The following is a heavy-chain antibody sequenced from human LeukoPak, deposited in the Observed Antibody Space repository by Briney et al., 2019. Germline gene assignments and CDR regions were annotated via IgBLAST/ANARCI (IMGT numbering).Heavy chain of an antibody. Sequence: PSETLSLTCTVSGGSISSYYWSWIRQPPGKGLEWIGYIYYSGSTNYNPSLRSRVTISVDTSKNQFSLKLSSVTAADTAVYYCARGLSGYSYGYDYYYMDVWGKGTTVTVSS. D-gene: IGHD5-18*01. J-gene: IGHJ6*03. CDR2: IYYSGST. CDR3: ARGLSGYSYGYDYYYMDV. V-gene: IGHV4-59*01. CDR1: GGSISSYY.